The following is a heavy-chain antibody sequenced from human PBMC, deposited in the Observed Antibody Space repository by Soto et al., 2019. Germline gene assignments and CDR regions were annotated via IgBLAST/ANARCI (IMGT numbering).Heavy chain of an antibody. CDR3: TRGGDAYKNGH. CDR2: IHYSGST. D-gene: IGHD1-1*01. Sequence: SETLSLTCTVSGDSISSFSNHYCSWIRQPPGKGLEWIGFIHYSGSTNYNPSLKSRVTMSVDTSKNQFSLKLTSVNAADTAVYYCTRGGDAYKNGHWGQGTLVTVSS. J-gene: IGHJ4*02. V-gene: IGHV4-59*11. CDR1: GDSISSFSNHY.